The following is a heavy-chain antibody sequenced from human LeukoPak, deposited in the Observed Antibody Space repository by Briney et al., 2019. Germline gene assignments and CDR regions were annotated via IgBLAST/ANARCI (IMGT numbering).Heavy chain of an antibody. CDR3: ATANRLTRDSSGYYPDS. D-gene: IGHD3-22*01. V-gene: IGHV1-24*01. Sequence: ASVKVSCKVSGYTLTDLSMHWVRQAPGKGLEWMGGFDPEDGEIVYAQNFQGRVTMTEDTSTDTAYMELSSLRSEDTAIYYCATANRLTRDSSGYYPDSWGQGTLVTVSS. CDR2: FDPEDGEI. J-gene: IGHJ4*02. CDR1: GYTLTDLS.